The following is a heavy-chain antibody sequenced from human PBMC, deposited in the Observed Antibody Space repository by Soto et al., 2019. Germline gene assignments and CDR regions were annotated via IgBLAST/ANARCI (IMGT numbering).Heavy chain of an antibody. J-gene: IGHJ5*02. CDR3: ARARPPFNWFDR. D-gene: IGHD6-6*01. V-gene: IGHV1-2*02. CDR1: WYCFTYYH. CDR2: INLNSGDT. Sequence: VLVKGSRKASWYCFTYYHMEWVRKAPGQGLEWMGWINLNSGDTNFAQQFQGRVTMTRDTSITTAYMDLTRLRSDDTAVYYCARARPPFNWFDRWGQGTLVPSLQ.